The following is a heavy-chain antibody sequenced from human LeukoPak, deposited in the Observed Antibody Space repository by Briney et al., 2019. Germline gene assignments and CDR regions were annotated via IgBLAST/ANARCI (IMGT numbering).Heavy chain of an antibody. CDR3: ARDVLIAARPSGHYYYYGMDV. Sequence: PSETLSLTCTVSGGSISSYYWSWIRQPPGKGLEWIGYIYYSGSTNYNPSLKSRVTISVDTSKNQFSLKLSSVTAADTAVYYCARDVLIAARPSGHYYYYGMDVWGQGTTVTVSS. J-gene: IGHJ6*02. D-gene: IGHD6-6*01. CDR2: IYYSGST. V-gene: IGHV4-59*12. CDR1: GGSISSYY.